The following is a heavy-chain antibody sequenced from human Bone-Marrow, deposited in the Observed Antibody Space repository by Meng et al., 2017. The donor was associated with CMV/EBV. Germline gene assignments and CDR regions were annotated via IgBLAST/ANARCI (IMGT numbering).Heavy chain of an antibody. V-gene: IGHV3-30-3*01. CDR2: ISYDGSNK. D-gene: IGHD6-19*01. CDR1: GFTFSSYA. CDR3: ARDSGAGWYFDC. Sequence: GETLKILCAASGFTFSSYAMHWVRQAPGKGLEWVAVISYDGSNKYYADSVKGRFTISRDNSKNTLYLQMNSLRAEDTAVYYCARDSGAGWYFDCWGQGTLVTVSS. J-gene: IGHJ4*02.